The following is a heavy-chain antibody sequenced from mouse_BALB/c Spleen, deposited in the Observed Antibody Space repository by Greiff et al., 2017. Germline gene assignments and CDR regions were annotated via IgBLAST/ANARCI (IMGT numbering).Heavy chain of an antibody. CDR3: TRPITAAADWVAY. J-gene: IGHJ3*01. D-gene: IGHD1-2*01. CDR2: INPSNGGT. CDR1: GYTFTSYY. Sequence: QVQLQQSGAELVKPGASVKLSCKASGYTFTSYYMYWVKQRPGQGLEWIGEINPSNGGTNFNEKFKSKATLTVDKSSSTAYMQLSSLTSEDSAVYYCTRPITAAADWVAYWGQGTLVTGSA. V-gene: IGHV1S81*02.